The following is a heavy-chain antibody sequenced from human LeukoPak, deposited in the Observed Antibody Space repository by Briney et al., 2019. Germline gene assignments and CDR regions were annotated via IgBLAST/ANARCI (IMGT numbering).Heavy chain of an antibody. CDR2: FDPEDGET. CDR1: GYTLTELS. Sequence: GASVKVSCKVSGYTLTELSMHWVRQAPGKGLEWMGGFDPEDGETIYAQKFQGRVTMTEDTSTDTAYMELSRLRSDDTAVYYCARESSYDFWSRSYYMDVWGKGTTVTVSS. J-gene: IGHJ6*03. CDR3: ARESSYDFWSRSYYMDV. D-gene: IGHD3-3*01. V-gene: IGHV1-24*01.